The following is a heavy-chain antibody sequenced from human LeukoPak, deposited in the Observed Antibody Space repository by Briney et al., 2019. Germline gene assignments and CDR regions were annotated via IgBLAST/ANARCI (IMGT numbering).Heavy chain of an antibody. CDR1: GGSISSGGYY. D-gene: IGHD2-21*02. J-gene: IGHJ4*02. V-gene: IGHV4-31*03. Sequence: SETLSLTCTVSGGSISSGGYYWSWIRQHPGKGLELIGYIYYSGSTYYNPSLTSRVSISVDTSKNHFSLKLSSVTAADTAVYYCARSKWSAYCGGDCYTVYFDYWGQGTLVTVSS. CDR3: ARSKWSAYCGGDCYTVYFDY. CDR2: IYYSGST.